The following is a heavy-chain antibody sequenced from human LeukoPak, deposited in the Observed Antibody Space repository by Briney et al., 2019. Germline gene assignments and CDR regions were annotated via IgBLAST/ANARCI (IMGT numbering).Heavy chain of an antibody. CDR1: GFTFSSYS. J-gene: IGHJ6*02. D-gene: IGHD2-2*01. CDR2: ISSSSSTI. Sequence: GGSLRLSCAASGFTFSSYSVNWVRQAPGKGLEWVSYISSSSSTIYYADSVKGRFTISRDNAKNSLYLQMNSLRDEDTAVYYCAREGGYCSSTSCYYGMDVWGQGTTVTVSS. V-gene: IGHV3-48*02. CDR3: AREGGYCSSTSCYYGMDV.